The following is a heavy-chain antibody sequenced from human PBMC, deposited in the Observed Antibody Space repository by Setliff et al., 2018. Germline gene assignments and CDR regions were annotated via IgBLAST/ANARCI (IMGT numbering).Heavy chain of an antibody. Sequence: PSETLSLTCAAYGGTFSDYYWTWIRQPPGKGLEWVGEINHRGSTNYNPSLKSRVTISVDTSKDQFSLKVISMTAADTAVYYCARGGTFRYFDYWGQGTPVTVSS. CDR1: GGTFSDYY. V-gene: IGHV4-34*01. J-gene: IGHJ4*02. CDR3: ARGGTFRYFDY. CDR2: INHRGST.